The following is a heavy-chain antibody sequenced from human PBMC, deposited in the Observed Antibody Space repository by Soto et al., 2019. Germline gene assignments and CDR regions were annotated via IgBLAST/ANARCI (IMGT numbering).Heavy chain of an antibody. CDR1: GGSISSGGYY. CDR2: IYYSGST. CDR3: ARVDLSYYYYYGMDV. J-gene: IGHJ6*02. V-gene: IGHV4-31*03. Sequence: QVQLQESGPGLVKPSQTLSLTCTVSGGSISSGGYYWSWIRQHPGKGLEWIGYIYYSGSTYYNPSLKSRVTISVDTSKNQFSLKLSSVTAADTAVYYCARVDLSYYYYYGMDVWGQGTTVTVPS.